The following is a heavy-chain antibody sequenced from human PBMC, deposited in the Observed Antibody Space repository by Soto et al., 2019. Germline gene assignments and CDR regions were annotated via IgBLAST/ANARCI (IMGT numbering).Heavy chain of an antibody. V-gene: IGHV1-3*01. Sequence: ASVKVSCKASGYTFTSYAMHWVRQAPGQRLEWMGWINAGNGNTNYAQKLQGRVTMTTDTSTSTAYMELRSLRSEDTAVYYCARSGQVGSWFDPWGQGTLVTVSS. CDR1: GYTFTSYA. CDR3: ARSGQVGSWFDP. D-gene: IGHD1-1*01. J-gene: IGHJ5*02. CDR2: INAGNGNT.